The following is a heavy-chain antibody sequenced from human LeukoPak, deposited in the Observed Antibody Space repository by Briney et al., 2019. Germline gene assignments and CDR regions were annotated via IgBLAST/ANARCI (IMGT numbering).Heavy chain of an antibody. J-gene: IGHJ4*02. CDR3: AKAPVTTCSGAYCYPFDY. V-gene: IGHV3-23*01. Sequence: GGSLRLSCAASGFTFSSYGMSWVRQAPGKGLEWVSGISGSGSGTYYADSVKGRFTISRDSSKNTLYLQMNSLRAEDAAVYYCAKAPVTTCSGAYCYPFDYWGQGTLVTVSS. CDR1: GFTFSSYG. D-gene: IGHD2-21*01. CDR2: ISGSGSGT.